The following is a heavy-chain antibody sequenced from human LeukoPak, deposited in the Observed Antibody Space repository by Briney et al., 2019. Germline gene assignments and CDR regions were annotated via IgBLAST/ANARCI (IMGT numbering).Heavy chain of an antibody. CDR1: GGSISSYY. CDR3: AREVKQQLVLYYYYYMDV. V-gene: IGHV4-4*07. Sequence: ASETLSLTCTASGGSISSYYWSWIRQPAGKGLEWIGRIYTSGSTNYNPSLKSRVTISVDKSKNQFSLKLSSVTAADTAVYYCAREVKQQLVLYYYYYMDVWGKGTTVTVSS. D-gene: IGHD6-13*01. J-gene: IGHJ6*03. CDR2: IYTSGST.